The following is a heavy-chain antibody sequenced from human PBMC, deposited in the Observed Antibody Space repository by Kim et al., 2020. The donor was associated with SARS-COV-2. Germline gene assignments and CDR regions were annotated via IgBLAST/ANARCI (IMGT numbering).Heavy chain of an antibody. Sequence: ASVKVSCKASGYTFTSYYMHWVRQAPGQGLEWMGIINPSGGSTSYAQKFQGRVTMTRDTSTSTVYMELSSLRSEDTAVYYCARDLHGSGRRPEGGATRPYNWFDPWGQGTLVTVSS. CDR1: GYTFTSYY. J-gene: IGHJ5*02. V-gene: IGHV1-46*01. CDR3: ARDLHGSGRRPEGGATRPYNWFDP. CDR2: INPSGGST. D-gene: IGHD3-10*01.